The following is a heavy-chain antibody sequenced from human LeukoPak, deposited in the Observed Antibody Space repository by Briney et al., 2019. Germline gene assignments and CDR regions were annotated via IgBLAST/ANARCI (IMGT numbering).Heavy chain of an antibody. Sequence: GGSLRLSCAASGFTFSSYSMNWVRQAPGKGLEWVSYISSSSSTIYYADSVKGRFTISRDNAKNSLYLQMNSLRAEDTAVYYCASGQSGYSSRYFQHWGQGTLVTVSS. CDR1: GFTFSSYS. CDR3: ASGQSGYSSRYFQH. V-gene: IGHV3-48*01. CDR2: ISSSSSTI. J-gene: IGHJ1*01. D-gene: IGHD3-22*01.